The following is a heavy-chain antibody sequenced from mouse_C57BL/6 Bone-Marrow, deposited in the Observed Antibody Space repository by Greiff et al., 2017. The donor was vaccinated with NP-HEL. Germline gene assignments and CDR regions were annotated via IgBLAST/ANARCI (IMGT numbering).Heavy chain of an antibody. Sequence: QVQLQQPGTELVKPGASVKLSCKASGYTFTSYWMHWVKQRPGQGLEWIGNINPSNGGTNYNEKFKSKATLTVATSSSTAYMQLSSLTSEDSAVYYCARNDYYDPWYFDVWGTGTTVTVSS. J-gene: IGHJ1*03. CDR1: GYTFTSYW. V-gene: IGHV1-53*01. D-gene: IGHD2-4*01. CDR3: ARNDYYDPWYFDV. CDR2: INPSNGGT.